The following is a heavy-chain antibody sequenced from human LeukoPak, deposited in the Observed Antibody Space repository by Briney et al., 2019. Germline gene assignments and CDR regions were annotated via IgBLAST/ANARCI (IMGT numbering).Heavy chain of an antibody. CDR2: IYPGDSDT. CDR3: ARTEGRRLWFGELLSLYYYGMDV. J-gene: IGHJ6*02. V-gene: IGHV5-51*01. D-gene: IGHD3-10*01. Sequence: GESLKISCKGSGYSFTSYWIGWVRQMPGKGLEWMGIIYPGDSDTRYSPSFQGQVTISADKSISTAYLQWSSLKASDTAMYYCARTEGRRLWFGELLSLYYYGMDVWGQGTTVTVSS. CDR1: GYSFTSYW.